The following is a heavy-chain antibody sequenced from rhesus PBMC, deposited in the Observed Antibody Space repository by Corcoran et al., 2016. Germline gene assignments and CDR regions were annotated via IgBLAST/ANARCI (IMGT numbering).Heavy chain of an antibody. CDR3: ARHARTYSSGWPYYFDY. J-gene: IGHJ4*01. Sequence: QVQLQESGPAVVKPSETLSLTCAVSGGSISSSNWLSWIRQSPGKGLEWIGGIYDSGGSTEYNPSLQSRVTIAIDTAKNQFSRKLSSVTAADTAVYYCARHARTYSSGWPYYFDYWGQGVLVTVSS. V-gene: IGHV4-93*02. D-gene: IGHD6-31*01. CDR2: IYDSGGST. CDR1: GGSISSSNW.